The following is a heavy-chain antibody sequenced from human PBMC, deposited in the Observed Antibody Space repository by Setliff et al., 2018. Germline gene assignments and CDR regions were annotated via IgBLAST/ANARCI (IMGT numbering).Heavy chain of an antibody. Sequence: ASVKVSCKASGYTFSSYAMNWVRQAPGQGLEWMGRINTITGNPTYAQGFTGRFVFSLDTSVSTAYLQISSLKPEDTAVYYCARDGGNGVDYWGQGTLVTVSS. J-gene: IGHJ4*02. CDR2: INTITGNP. CDR1: GYTFSSYA. D-gene: IGHD3-16*01. V-gene: IGHV7-4-1*02. CDR3: ARDGGNGVDY.